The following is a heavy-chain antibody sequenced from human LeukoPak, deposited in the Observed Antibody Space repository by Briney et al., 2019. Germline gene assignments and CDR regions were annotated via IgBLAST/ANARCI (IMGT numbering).Heavy chain of an antibody. J-gene: IGHJ6*02. V-gene: IGHV1-69*04. CDR2: IIPILGIA. CDR1: GGTFSSYA. D-gene: IGHD3-10*01. CDR3: ARDNYYGSGPYYYYYGMDV. Sequence: SVKVSCKASGGTFSSYAISWVRQAPGQGLEWMGRIIPILGIANYAQKFQGRVTITAVKSTSTAYMELSSLRSEDTAVYYCARDNYYGSGPYYYYYGMDVWGQGTTVTVSS.